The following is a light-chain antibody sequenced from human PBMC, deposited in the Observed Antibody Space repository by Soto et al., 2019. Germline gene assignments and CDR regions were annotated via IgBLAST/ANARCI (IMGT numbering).Light chain of an antibody. CDR2: DAS. J-gene: IGKJ1*01. Sequence: DIHMTQSRSTLSASVRDRVTITCVARQSISSWFAWYQQKQGKAPKLLIYDASSLESGVPSRFSGSGYGTEFNLTISSLQPDDFATYYCQQYNSYSWTFGQGTKVDIK. CDR1: QSISSW. CDR3: QQYNSYSWT. V-gene: IGKV1-5*01.